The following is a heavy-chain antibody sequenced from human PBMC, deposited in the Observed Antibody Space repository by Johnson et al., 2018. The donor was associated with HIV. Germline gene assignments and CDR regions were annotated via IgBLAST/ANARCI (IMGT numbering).Heavy chain of an antibody. J-gene: IGHJ3*02. CDR1: GFTFSSYA. CDR2: ISYDGSNK. Sequence: QVQLVESGGGVVQPGGSLRLSCAASGFTFSSYAMHWVRQAPGKGLEWVAVISYDGSNKYYADSVKGRFTISRDNAKNSLYLQMNSLRADDTALYYCARAINYYDTSGYLSTMGNAFDIWGQGTMVTVSS. V-gene: IGHV3-30*04. D-gene: IGHD3-22*01. CDR3: ARAINYYDTSGYLSTMGNAFDI.